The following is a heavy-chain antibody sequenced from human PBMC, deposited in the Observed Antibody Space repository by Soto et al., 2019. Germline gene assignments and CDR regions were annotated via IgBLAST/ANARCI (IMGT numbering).Heavy chain of an antibody. CDR2: IYYSGST. Sequence: TLSLTCTVSGGSISSGDYYWSWIRQPPGKGLEWIGYIYYSGSTYYNPSLKSRVTISVDTSKNQFSLKLSSVTAADTAVYYCASIDDYGDYSSVYWGQGTLVTVSS. D-gene: IGHD4-17*01. CDR1: GGSISSGDYY. V-gene: IGHV4-30-4*01. J-gene: IGHJ4*02. CDR3: ASIDDYGDYSSVY.